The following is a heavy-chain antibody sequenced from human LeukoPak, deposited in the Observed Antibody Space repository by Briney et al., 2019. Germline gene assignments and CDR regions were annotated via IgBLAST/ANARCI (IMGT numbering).Heavy chain of an antibody. J-gene: IGHJ4*02. Sequence: SETLFLTCAVYGGSFSGYYWSWIRQPPGKGLEWIGEINHSGSTNYNPSLKSRVTISVDTSKNQFSLKLSSVTAADTAVYYCARGGGGYCSGGSCYSYYFDYWGQGTLVTVSS. V-gene: IGHV4-34*01. D-gene: IGHD2-15*01. CDR2: INHSGST. CDR3: ARGGGGYCSGGSCYSYYFDY. CDR1: GGSFSGYY.